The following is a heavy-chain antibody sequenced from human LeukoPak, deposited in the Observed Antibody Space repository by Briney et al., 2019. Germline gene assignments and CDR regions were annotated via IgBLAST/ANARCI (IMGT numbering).Heavy chain of an antibody. D-gene: IGHD3-10*01. J-gene: IGHJ2*01. CDR2: TYYWSKWYN. CDR1: GDSVSSNSAA. V-gene: IGHV6-1*01. CDR3: AGYGSGPRYFDL. Sequence: SQTLSLTCAISGDSVSSNSAAWNWIRQPPSRGLEWLGRTYYWSKWYNDYTVSVKSRITINPDTSKNQYSLQLNSVTPEDTAMYYCAGYGSGPRYFDLWGRGTLVTVSS.